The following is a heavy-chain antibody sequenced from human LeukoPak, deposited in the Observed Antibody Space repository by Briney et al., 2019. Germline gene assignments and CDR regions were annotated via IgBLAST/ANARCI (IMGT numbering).Heavy chain of an antibody. D-gene: IGHD3-22*01. CDR2: LSGSGIST. J-gene: IGHJ4*02. Sequence: GGSLRLSCAASGFIFSSYAMSWVRQAPRKGLEWVSSLSGSGISTYYADSVKGRFTISRDKTKNTLYLQMNSLRAEDTAVYYCAKSAYYDASGYYREYYFDYWGQGTLVTVSS. V-gene: IGHV3-23*01. CDR1: GFIFSSYA. CDR3: AKSAYYDASGYYREYYFDY.